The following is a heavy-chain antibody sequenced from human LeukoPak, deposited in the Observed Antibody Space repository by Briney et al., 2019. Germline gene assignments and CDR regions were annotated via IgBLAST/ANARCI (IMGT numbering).Heavy chain of an antibody. CDR3: AKGSGSPYYFDY. J-gene: IGHJ4*02. V-gene: IGHV3-23*01. D-gene: IGHD3-10*01. CDR2: ISGNGDAT. CDR1: GFAFSIFA. Sequence: GGSLRLSRAASGFAFSIFAMTWVRQAPGKGLECVSLISGNGDATYYADSGKGRFTISRDNSKSTLFLQMNSLRADDTAVYYCAKGSGSPYYFDYWGQGTLVTVSS.